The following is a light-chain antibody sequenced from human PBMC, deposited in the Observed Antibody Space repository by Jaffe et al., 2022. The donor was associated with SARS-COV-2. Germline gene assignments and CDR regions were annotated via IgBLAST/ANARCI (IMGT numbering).Light chain of an antibody. Sequence: SYEVTQPPSVSVSPGQTASIACSGDKLGDKYVCWYQQKPGQSPVVVIYENDKRPSGTPERFSGSNSGNTATLTITGTQAMDEADYYCQAWDSSNWVFGGGTKLTVL. J-gene: IGLJ3*02. V-gene: IGLV3-1*01. CDR2: END. CDR1: KLGDKY. CDR3: QAWDSSNWV.